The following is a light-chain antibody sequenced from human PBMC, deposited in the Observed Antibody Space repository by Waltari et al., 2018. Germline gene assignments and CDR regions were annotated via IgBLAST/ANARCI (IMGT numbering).Light chain of an antibody. J-gene: IGKJ2*01. CDR2: GAS. Sequence: EILMTQSPATLSVSPGETATLPCRASQCISRNLAWYQQKPGQAPRLLIFGASTRAPGVPDKFSGTGSGTDFILTISSLQSEDFAVYYCQQYNSWRTFGQGTKLEIK. CDR1: QCISRN. V-gene: IGKV3-15*01. CDR3: QQYNSWRT.